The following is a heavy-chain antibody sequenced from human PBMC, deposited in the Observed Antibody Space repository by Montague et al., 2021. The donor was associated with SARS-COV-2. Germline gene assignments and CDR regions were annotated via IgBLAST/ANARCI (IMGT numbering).Heavy chain of an antibody. CDR3: ARAPVAHITIFGVVTSFDY. CDR1: GGSISSYY. J-gene: IGHJ4*02. D-gene: IGHD3-3*01. CDR2: IYYSGST. Sequence: SETLSLTCTVSGGSISSYYWSWIRQPPGQGLEWIGYIYYSGSTXXXPSXXXRVTISVDTSKNQFSLKLSSVTAADTAVYYCARAPVAHITIFGVVTSFDYWGQGTLVTVSS. V-gene: IGHV4-59*01.